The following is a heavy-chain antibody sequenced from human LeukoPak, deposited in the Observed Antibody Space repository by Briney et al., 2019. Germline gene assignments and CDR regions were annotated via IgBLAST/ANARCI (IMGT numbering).Heavy chain of an antibody. J-gene: IGHJ3*02. Sequence: GASIKVSCKASGYTFIAYYMHWVRQAPGQGLEWMGWINPNSGGTNYAQKFQDRVSMTRDTSINTAYMELSRLRSDDTAVYYCVRDGSFDIWGQGTMVTVSS. CDR1: GYTFIAYY. CDR3: VRDGSFDI. CDR2: INPNSGGT. D-gene: IGHD3-10*01. V-gene: IGHV1-2*02.